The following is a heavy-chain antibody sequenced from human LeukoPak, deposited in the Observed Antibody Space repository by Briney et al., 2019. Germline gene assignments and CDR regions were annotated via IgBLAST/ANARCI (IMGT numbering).Heavy chain of an antibody. CDR3: AKGAHYYDFWSDYFDY. CDR2: ISGSGGST. J-gene: IGHJ4*02. Sequence: GGSLRLSCAASGFTFSSYAMSWVRQAPGKGLEWVSAISGSGGSTYYADSVKGRFTISRDNSKNTLYLQMNSLRAEDTAVYYCAKGAHYYDFWSDYFDYWGQGTLVTVSS. V-gene: IGHV3-23*01. CDR1: GFTFSSYA. D-gene: IGHD3-3*01.